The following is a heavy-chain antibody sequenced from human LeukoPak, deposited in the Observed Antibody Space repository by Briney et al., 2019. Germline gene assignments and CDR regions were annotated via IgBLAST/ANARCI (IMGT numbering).Heavy chain of an antibody. J-gene: IGHJ4*02. CDR1: GGSISSSSYY. V-gene: IGHV4-39*07. CDR3: ASELQLWSQAFDY. CDR2: IYYSGST. Sequence: SETLSLTCTVSGGSISSSSYYWGWIRQPPGNGLEWIGSIYYSGSTYYNPSLKSRVTISVDTSKNQFSLKLSSVTAADTAVYFCASELQLWSQAFDYWGQGTLVTVSS. D-gene: IGHD5-24*01.